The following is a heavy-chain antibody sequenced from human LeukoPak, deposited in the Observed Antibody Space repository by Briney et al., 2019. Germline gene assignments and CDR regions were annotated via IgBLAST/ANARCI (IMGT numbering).Heavy chain of an antibody. J-gene: IGHJ3*02. CDR2: SRNKANSYTT. Sequence: PGGSLRLSCAASGFTFSDHYMDWVRQAPGKGLEWVGRSRNKANSYTTEYAASVKGRFTISRDDSKNSLYLQMNSLKTEDTAVYYCARDPTVTNFHDDFDIWGQGTMVTVSS. CDR1: GFTFSDHY. V-gene: IGHV3-72*01. CDR3: ARDPTVTNFHDDFDI. D-gene: IGHD4-17*01.